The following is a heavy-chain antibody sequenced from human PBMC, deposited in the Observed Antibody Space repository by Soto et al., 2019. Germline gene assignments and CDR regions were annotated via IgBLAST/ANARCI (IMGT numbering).Heavy chain of an antibody. CDR2: TRNKANSYTT. V-gene: IGHV3-72*01. J-gene: IGHJ4*02. CDR1: GFTFSDHY. CDR3: ARVTMVRGVILDY. D-gene: IGHD3-10*01. Sequence: EAQLVESGGGLVQPGGSLRLSCAASGFTFSDHYMDWVRQAPGKGLEWVGRTRNKANSYTTEYAASVKGRFTISRDDSKNSLYLQMNSLKTEDTAVYYCARVTMVRGVILDYWGQGTLVTVSS.